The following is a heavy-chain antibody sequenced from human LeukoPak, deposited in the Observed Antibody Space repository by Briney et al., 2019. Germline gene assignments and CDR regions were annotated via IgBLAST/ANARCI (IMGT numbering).Heavy chain of an antibody. CDR1: GFTFSSYS. V-gene: IGHV3-21*01. Sequence: GGSLRLSCAASGFTFSSYSMNWVRQAPGKGLEWVSSISSSSSYIYYADSVKGRFTISRDNAKNSLCLQMNSLRAEDTAVYYCARDRSYSNSMDVWGQGTTVTVSS. J-gene: IGHJ6*02. D-gene: IGHD4-11*01. CDR3: ARDRSYSNSMDV. CDR2: ISSSSSYI.